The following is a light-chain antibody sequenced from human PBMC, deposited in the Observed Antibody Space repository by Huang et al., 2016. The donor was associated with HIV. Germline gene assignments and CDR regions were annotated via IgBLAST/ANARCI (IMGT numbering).Light chain of an antibody. CDR3: QQYYTSPQT. CDR1: QSVLSSSTNKNY. J-gene: IGKJ1*01. Sequence: DIVMTQSPDSLAVSLGEAATLTCRSSQSVLSSSTNKNYLACVQQKSGQSPKLLIFWASTREAGVPDRFSASGSGTHFTLTINNVKTEDVAIYYCQQYYTSPQTFGPGTRVEI. CDR2: WAS. V-gene: IGKV4-1*01.